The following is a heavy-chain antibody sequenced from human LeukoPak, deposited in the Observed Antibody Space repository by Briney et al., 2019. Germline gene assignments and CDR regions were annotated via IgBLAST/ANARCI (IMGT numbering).Heavy chain of an antibody. CDR1: GDSISYFY. V-gene: IGHV4-4*07. J-gene: IGHJ4*02. CDR3: ARGPYGQWLVGVDPEYYFDY. CDR2: ISGSGST. D-gene: IGHD6-19*01. Sequence: SETLSLTCSVSGDSISYFYWSWIRQAAGKGLEWIGRISGSGSTDYNPSLKSRVTISVDTSKNQFSLKLSSVTAADTAVYYCARGPYGQWLVGVDPEYYFDYWGQGTLVTVSS.